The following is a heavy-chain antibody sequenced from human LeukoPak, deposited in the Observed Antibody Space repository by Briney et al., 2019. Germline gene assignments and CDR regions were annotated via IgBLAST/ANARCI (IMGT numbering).Heavy chain of an antibody. V-gene: IGHV3-21*01. CDR2: ISSSSNYI. CDR1: GLTFSSYS. Sequence: GGSLRLSCAASGLTFSSYSMNWVRQAPGKGLEWVSSISSSSNYIYYGDSVKGRFTISRDNTESSLYLQMNSLRAEDTAVYYCVRGSGSGWGLLDYWGQGTLVTVSS. D-gene: IGHD3-10*01. CDR3: VRGSGSGWGLLDY. J-gene: IGHJ4*02.